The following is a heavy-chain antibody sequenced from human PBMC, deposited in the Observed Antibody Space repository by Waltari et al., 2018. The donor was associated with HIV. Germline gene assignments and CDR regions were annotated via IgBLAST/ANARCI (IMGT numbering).Heavy chain of an antibody. CDR1: GFTVSNSS. CDR3: ARSVTGGHFDY. V-gene: IGHV3-66*01. D-gene: IGHD2-21*02. CDR2: IYSDGST. J-gene: IGHJ4*02. Sequence: EVQLVESGGGLVQPGGSLRLSCAVFGFTVSNSSLRWVRQAPGKGLQWDSVIYSDGSTYSAESVKGKFTSSRDNSRNTVFLQMNSLTAEDTAVYYCARSVTGGHFDYWGQGTLVTVSS.